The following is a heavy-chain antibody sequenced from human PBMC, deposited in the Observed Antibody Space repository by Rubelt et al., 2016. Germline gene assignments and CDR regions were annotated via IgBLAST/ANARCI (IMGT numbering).Heavy chain of an antibody. CDR1: GFTVSTNY. V-gene: IGHV3-53*04. J-gene: IGHJ4*02. Sequence: EVQLVESGGGLIQSGGSLRLSCAASGFTVSTNYMSWVRQAPGKGLAWVSIIYSGGSTYYADSVKGRLTISRHNSKKTRYLQMNSLRAEDTAVYYCARERYPGLTDYWGQGTLVTVSS. D-gene: IGHD3-16*02. CDR2: IYSGGST. CDR3: ARERYPGLTDY.